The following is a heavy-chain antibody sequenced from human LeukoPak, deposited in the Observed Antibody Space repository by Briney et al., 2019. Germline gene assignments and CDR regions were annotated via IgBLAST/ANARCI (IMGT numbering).Heavy chain of an antibody. J-gene: IGHJ4*02. D-gene: IGHD5-18*01. V-gene: IGHV3-74*01. CDR1: GFTFSSYW. CDR3: ASLRGYSYGPLDY. CDR2: INTDGSST. Sequence: PGGSLRLSCAASGFTFSSYWMHWVRQAPEKGLVWVSRINTDGSSTSYADSVKGRFTISRDNAKNTLYLQMNSLRAEDTAVYYCASLRGYSYGPLDYWGQGTLVTVSS.